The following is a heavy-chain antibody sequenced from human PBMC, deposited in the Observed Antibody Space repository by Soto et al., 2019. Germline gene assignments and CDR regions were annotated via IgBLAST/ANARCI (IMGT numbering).Heavy chain of an antibody. V-gene: IGHV2-5*02. Sequence: QITLKASGPTLVNPTQTLTLTCTFSGFSLSTSGVGVGWIRQPPGKALEWLELIYWDDDKGYSPSLKSRLTITKDTSNNQVVLTMTNMDPVDTATYYCAHSRCSGGSCYPSYYYYYYMDVWGKGTTVTVSS. CDR1: GFSLSTSGVG. CDR2: IYWDDDK. D-gene: IGHD2-15*01. CDR3: AHSRCSGGSCYPSYYYYYYMDV. J-gene: IGHJ6*03.